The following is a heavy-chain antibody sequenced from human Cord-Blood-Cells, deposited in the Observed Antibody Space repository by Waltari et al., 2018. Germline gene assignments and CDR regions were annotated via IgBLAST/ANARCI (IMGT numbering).Heavy chain of an antibody. CDR2: IYWDDDK. CDR1: GFSLSTSGVG. Sequence: QITLKESGPTLVKPTQTLTLTCTFSGFSLSTSGVGVGWIRQPPGKALEWLALIYWDDDKRYSPSLKSRLTITKDTSKNQVVLTMTNMDPVDTATYYCAHRPKLLLWFRELLYFDYWGQGTLVTVSS. CDR3: AHRPKLLLWFRELLYFDY. V-gene: IGHV2-5*02. D-gene: IGHD3-10*01. J-gene: IGHJ4*02.